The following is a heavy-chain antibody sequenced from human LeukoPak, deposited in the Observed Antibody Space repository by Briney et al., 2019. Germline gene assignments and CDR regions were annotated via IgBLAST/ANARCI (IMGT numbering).Heavy chain of an antibody. CDR1: GFTFSDHY. CDR3: ARGGYSSSSFYGMDV. CDR2: TGNKANSYTT. V-gene: IGHV3-72*01. Sequence: PGGSLRLSCAASGFTFSDHYMDWVRQAPGQGLEWVGHTGNKANSYTTEYAASGKGRFTISRDDSKNSLYMKMNSLKTEDTAVYYCARGGYSSSSFYGMDVWGQGTTVTVSS. J-gene: IGHJ6*02. D-gene: IGHD6-6*01.